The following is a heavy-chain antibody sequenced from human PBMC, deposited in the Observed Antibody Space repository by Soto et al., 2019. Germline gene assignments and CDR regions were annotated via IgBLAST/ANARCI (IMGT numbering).Heavy chain of an antibody. Sequence: GGSLRLSCAASGFTVSTSYMNWVRQAPGKGLEWVSVFYRGGSTYYGDSVKGRFTISRDDSKNTVYLQMNSLRAEDTAVYYCGRDIHCGGDTCYSDAFDLWGQGTMVTVSS. V-gene: IGHV3-66*01. CDR3: GRDIHCGGDTCYSDAFDL. D-gene: IGHD2-21*02. CDR2: FYRGGST. J-gene: IGHJ3*01. CDR1: GFTVSTSY.